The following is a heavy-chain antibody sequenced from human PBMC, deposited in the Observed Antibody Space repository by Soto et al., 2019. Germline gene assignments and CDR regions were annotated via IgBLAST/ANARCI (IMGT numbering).Heavy chain of an antibody. V-gene: IGHV4-34*01. CDR3: ASAVTTYYYYYDGMDV. CDR1: GGSFSVYY. D-gene: IGHD4-17*01. J-gene: IGHJ6*02. Sequence: QVHLQQWGAGLLKPSETLSLTCAVYGGSFSVYYWSWIRQPPGKGLAWIGEINHSGSTNYNPSLKSRVTISVDTSKNQFSLKLSSVTAADTAVYYCASAVTTYYYYYDGMDVWGQGTTVTVSS. CDR2: INHSGST.